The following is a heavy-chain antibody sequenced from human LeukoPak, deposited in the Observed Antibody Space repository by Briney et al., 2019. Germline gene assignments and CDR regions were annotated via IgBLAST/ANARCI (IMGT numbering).Heavy chain of an antibody. Sequence: PSQTLSLTCTVSGGSISSGDYYWSWIRQPPGKGLEWIGYIYYSGSTYYNPSLKTRLTISVDTSKNQFSLKQRSVTAADTAVYYCARGLLFDLDYWGQGTLVTVSS. CDR3: ARGLLFDLDY. CDR2: IYYSGST. CDR1: GGSISSGDYY. J-gene: IGHJ4*02. D-gene: IGHD2-21*02. V-gene: IGHV4-30-4*01.